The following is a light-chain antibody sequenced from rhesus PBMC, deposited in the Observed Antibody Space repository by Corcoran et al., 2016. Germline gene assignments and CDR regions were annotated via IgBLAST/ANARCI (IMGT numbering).Light chain of an antibody. CDR3: QQYKSSPPFS. J-gene: IGKJ2*01. CDR2: YAT. V-gene: IGKV1-25*02. Sequence: DIQLTQSPSSVSASVGDRVTITCRASQGISNYLAWYQQKPGKAPNLLIYYATNLQSGVPSRFRGSGSGTEFSLTISSLQPEDFATYYCQQYKSSPPFSFGQGTKVEIK. CDR1: QGISNY.